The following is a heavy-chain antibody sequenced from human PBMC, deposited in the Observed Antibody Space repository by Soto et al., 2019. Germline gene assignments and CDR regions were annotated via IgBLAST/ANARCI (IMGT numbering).Heavy chain of an antibody. D-gene: IGHD2-21*02. CDR2: INHSGST. CDR3: ASTPSVVSAPYYYYYGMDV. J-gene: IGHJ6*02. V-gene: IGHV4-34*01. Sequence: PSETLSLTCAVYGGSFSGCYWSWIRQPPGKGLEWIGEINHSGSTNYNPSPKSRVTISVDTSKNQFSLKLSSVTAADTAVYYCASTPSVVSAPYYYYYGMDVWGQGTTVTVSS. CDR1: GGSFSGCY.